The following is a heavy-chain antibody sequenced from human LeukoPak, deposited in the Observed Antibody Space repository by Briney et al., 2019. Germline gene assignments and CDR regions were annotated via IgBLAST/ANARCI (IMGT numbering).Heavy chain of an antibody. CDR1: GFPFSSYS. Sequence: LSGGSLRLSCAASGFPFSSYSMTWVRQAPGKGLEWVANIKPDGTTKFYVDSVKGRFTISRDNALNSLYLQMNSLRAEDTAIYYCARGPNRLDYWGQGTLVTVSS. CDR3: ARGPNRLDY. J-gene: IGHJ4*02. CDR2: IKPDGTTK. V-gene: IGHV3-7*03.